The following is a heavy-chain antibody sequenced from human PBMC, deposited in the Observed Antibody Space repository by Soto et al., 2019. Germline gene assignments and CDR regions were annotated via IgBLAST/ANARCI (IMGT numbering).Heavy chain of an antibody. D-gene: IGHD2-21*02. CDR3: ARDKGAYCGGDCYSTWFDP. CDR2: SSGYNGNT. CDR1: GYTFTSYG. J-gene: IGHJ5*02. V-gene: IGHV1-18*01. Sequence: QVQLVQSGAEVKKPGASVKVSCKASGYTFTSYGISWVRQAPGQGLEWMGWSSGYNGNTNYAQKLQGRATMTTDTSTSTAYMELMSLRSDDTAVYYCARDKGAYCGGDCYSTWFDPWGQGTLVTVSS.